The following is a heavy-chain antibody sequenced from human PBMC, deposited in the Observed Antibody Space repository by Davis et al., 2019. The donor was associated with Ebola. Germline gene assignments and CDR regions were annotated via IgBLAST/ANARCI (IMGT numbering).Heavy chain of an antibody. V-gene: IGHV3-73*01. D-gene: IGHD6-13*01. J-gene: IGHJ4*02. Sequence: GGSLRLSCAASGFIFSGSAMHWVRQASGKGLEWVGRIRSKANSYATAYAASVKGRFTISRDDSKNTAYLQMNSLKTEDTAVYYCTSTRGAAAGIEDYWGQGTLVTVSS. CDR2: IRSKANSYAT. CDR3: TSTRGAAAGIEDY. CDR1: GFIFSGSA.